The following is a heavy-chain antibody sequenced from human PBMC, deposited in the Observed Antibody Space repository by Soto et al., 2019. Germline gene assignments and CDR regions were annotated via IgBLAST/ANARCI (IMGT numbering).Heavy chain of an antibody. D-gene: IGHD1-26*01. CDR2: IIPIFGTA. CDR1: GGTFSSYA. CDR3: ARGATKPPYYYGMDV. V-gene: IGHV1-69*13. J-gene: IGHJ6*01. Sequence: SVKVSCKASGGTFSSYAISWVRQAPGQGLEWMGGIIPIFGTANYAQKFQGRVTITADESTSTAYMELSSLRSEDTAVYYCARGATKPPYYYGMDVWGQGTTVTVSS.